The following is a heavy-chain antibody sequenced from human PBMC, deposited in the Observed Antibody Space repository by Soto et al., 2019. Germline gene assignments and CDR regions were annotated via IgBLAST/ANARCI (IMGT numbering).Heavy chain of an antibody. CDR3: ARASTSDTVLVGTSYFDYYMDV. D-gene: IGHD2-8*01. J-gene: IGHJ6*03. Sequence: EVQLVGSGGTLVQPGGSLRISCAASGFTFRMYWMNWVRQAPGKGLEWVANINEEGSEKYYSDSVKGRFTISRDNAENSLFLHMNTVGAGDTAVYYCARASTSDTVLVGTSYFDYYMDVWGKGTTVTVSS. CDR1: GFTFRMYW. V-gene: IGHV3-7*01. CDR2: INEEGSEK.